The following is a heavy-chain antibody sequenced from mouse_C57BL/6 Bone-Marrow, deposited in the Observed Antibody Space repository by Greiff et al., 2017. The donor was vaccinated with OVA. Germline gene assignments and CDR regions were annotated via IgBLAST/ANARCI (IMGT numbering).Heavy chain of an antibody. J-gene: IGHJ3*01. Sequence: QVQLQQPGTDLVKPGASVKLSCKASGYTFTSYWLHWVKPRPGQGLEWIGNINPSNGGTNYNEKFKSKATLTVDKSSSTAYMQLSSLTSEDSAVYYCARRGGRGRLGWFAYWGQGTLVTVSA. D-gene: IGHD3-3*01. V-gene: IGHV1-53*01. CDR1: GYTFTSYW. CDR2: INPSNGGT. CDR3: ARRGGRGRLGWFAY.